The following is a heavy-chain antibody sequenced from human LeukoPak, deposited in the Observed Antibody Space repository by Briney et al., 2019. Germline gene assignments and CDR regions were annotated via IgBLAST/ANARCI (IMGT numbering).Heavy chain of an antibody. CDR1: GGTFSSYT. Sequence: GASVKVSCKASGGTFSSYTISWVRQAPGQGLEWMGRIIPILGIANYAQKFQGRVTITADKSTSIAYMELSSLRSEDTAVYYCARTPGGYYGSRTFDYWGQGTLVTVSS. CDR3: ARTPGGYYGSRTFDY. V-gene: IGHV1-69*02. D-gene: IGHD3-10*01. J-gene: IGHJ4*02. CDR2: IIPILGIA.